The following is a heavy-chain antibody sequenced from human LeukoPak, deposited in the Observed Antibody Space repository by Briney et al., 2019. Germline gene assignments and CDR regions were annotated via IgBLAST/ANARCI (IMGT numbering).Heavy chain of an antibody. J-gene: IGHJ3*02. CDR3: ARENYSGRWTDAFDI. CDR2: IKQDGSEK. D-gene: IGHD6-19*01. CDR1: GFTFSSYW. V-gene: IGHV3-7*01. Sequence: GGSLRLSCAASGFTFSSYWMSWVRQAPGKGLEWVANIKQDGSEKYYVDSVKGRFTISRDNAKNSLYLQMNSLRAEDTAVYYCARENYSGRWTDAFDIWGQGTMVTVSS.